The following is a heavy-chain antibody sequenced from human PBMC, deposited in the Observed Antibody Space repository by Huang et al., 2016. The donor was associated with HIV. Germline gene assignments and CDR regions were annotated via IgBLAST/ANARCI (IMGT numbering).Heavy chain of an antibody. V-gene: IGHV1-18*01. J-gene: IGHJ5*02. CDR3: ARTYYYDSSGHKNWFDP. Sequence: QVQLVQSGAEVKKPGASVKVSCKASGYTFTSYGISWVRQAPGQGLEWMGGISGYNGNTNYAQRVQGRATMTTDTSTSTAYMELRSLRSDDTAVYYCARTYYYDSSGHKNWFDPWGQGTLVTVSS. CDR2: ISGYNGNT. D-gene: IGHD3-22*01. CDR1: GYTFTSYG.